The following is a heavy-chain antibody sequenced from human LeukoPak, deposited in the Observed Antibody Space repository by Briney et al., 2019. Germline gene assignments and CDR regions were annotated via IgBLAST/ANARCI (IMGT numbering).Heavy chain of an antibody. J-gene: IGHJ4*02. D-gene: IGHD6-6*01. Sequence: GGSLRLSCAASGFTLSSYWLHWVRQAPGKGLVWVSRISSDGSSTTYADSVKGRFTISRDNAKNTLYLQMNSLRAEDTAVYYCACSSLRGTFDCWGQGTLVTVSS. V-gene: IGHV3-74*01. CDR1: GFTLSSYW. CDR3: ACSSLRGTFDC. CDR2: ISSDGSST.